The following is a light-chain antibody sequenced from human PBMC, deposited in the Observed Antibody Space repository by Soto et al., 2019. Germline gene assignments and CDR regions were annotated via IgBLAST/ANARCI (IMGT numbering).Light chain of an antibody. CDR1: QTISSW. Sequence: DIQMTQSPSTLSGSVGDRVTITCRASQTISSWLAWYQQKPGKAPKLLIYKASTLKSGVPSRFSGSGSGTDFTLTISCLQSEDFATYYCQQYYSYPHTFGQGTNLEI. CDR3: QQYYSYPHT. J-gene: IGKJ2*01. V-gene: IGKV1-5*03. CDR2: KAS.